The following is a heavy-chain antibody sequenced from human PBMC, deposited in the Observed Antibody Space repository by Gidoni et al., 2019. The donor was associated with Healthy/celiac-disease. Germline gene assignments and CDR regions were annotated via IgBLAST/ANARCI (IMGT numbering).Heavy chain of an antibody. Sequence: QVQLVESGGGVVQPGRSLRLSCAASGFTFSSYGMHWVRQAPGKGLEWVAVISYDGSNKYYADSVKGRFTISRDNSKNTLYLQMNSLRAEDTAVYYCAKEGNGGYSYGSPLDYWGQGTLVTVSS. CDR1: GFTFSSYG. J-gene: IGHJ4*02. V-gene: IGHV3-30*18. CDR3: AKEGNGGYSYGSPLDY. CDR2: ISYDGSNK. D-gene: IGHD5-18*01.